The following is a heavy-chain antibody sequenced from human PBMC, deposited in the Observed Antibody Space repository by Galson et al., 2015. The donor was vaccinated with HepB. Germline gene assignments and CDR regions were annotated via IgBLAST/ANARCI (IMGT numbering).Heavy chain of an antibody. Sequence: SVKVSCKASGYTFTSYDINWVRQATGQGLEWMGWMNPNSGNTGYAQKFQGRVTMTRNTSISTAYMELSSLRSEDTAVYYCARGPSVVAYYDFWSGYPHYWGQRTLVTVSS. CDR1: GYTFTSYD. V-gene: IGHV1-8*01. J-gene: IGHJ4*02. CDR3: ARGPSVVAYYDFWSGYPHY. CDR2: MNPNSGNT. D-gene: IGHD3-3*01.